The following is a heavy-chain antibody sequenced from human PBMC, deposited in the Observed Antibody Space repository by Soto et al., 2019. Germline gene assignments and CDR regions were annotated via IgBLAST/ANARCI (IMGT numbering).Heavy chain of an antibody. V-gene: IGHV1-46*01. CDR2: INPSGGST. Sequence: ASVKVSCKASGYTITSYYMHWVRQAPGQGLEWMGVINPSGGSTSYAQKFQGRVTMTRDTSANKVYMELSSLRSEDTAVYYCTRDGYSSSWYYWGQGTLVTVPQ. CDR3: TRDGYSSSWYY. J-gene: IGHJ4*02. D-gene: IGHD6-13*01. CDR1: GYTITSYY.